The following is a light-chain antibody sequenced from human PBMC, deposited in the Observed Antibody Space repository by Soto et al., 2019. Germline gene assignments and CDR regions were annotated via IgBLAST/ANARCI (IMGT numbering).Light chain of an antibody. CDR1: QSISSW. Sequence: DIKMTQSPSTLSASVGDRVTITCRASQSISSWLAWYQQKPGKAPKLLIYDGSTLESGVPSRFSGSGSGTEFILTLSSLQPDDFASFYCQEYSNGWRFGQGTKVDIK. J-gene: IGKJ1*01. CDR3: QEYSNGWR. V-gene: IGKV1-5*01. CDR2: DGS.